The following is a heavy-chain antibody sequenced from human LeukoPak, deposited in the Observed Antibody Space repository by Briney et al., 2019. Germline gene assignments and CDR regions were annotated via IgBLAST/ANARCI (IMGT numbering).Heavy chain of an antibody. CDR3: ARDQEGFDY. Sequence: ASVKVSCKASGYTFTSNYIHWVRPAPGQGLEWMGMIYPRDGSTSYAQKFQGRVTVTRDTSTSTVHMELSGLRSEDTAVYYCARDQEGFDYWGQGTLVTVSS. V-gene: IGHV1-46*01. CDR1: GYTFTSNY. CDR2: IYPRDGST. J-gene: IGHJ4*02.